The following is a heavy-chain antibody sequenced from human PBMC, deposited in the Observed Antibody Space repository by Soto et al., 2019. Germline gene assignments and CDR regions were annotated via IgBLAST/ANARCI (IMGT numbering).Heavy chain of an antibody. V-gene: IGHV4-39*01. J-gene: IGHJ4*02. Sequence: SETLSLTCTVSGGSISSISYYWGWIRQTPGKGLQWIGNIYYSGSAYYDPSLKSRVTISVDTSKNQFSLNLSSVTAADTATYYCARLTYASGSYYNFDNWGLGTLVTVSS. CDR2: IYYSGSA. D-gene: IGHD3-10*01. CDR1: GGSISSISYY. CDR3: ARLTYASGSYYNFDN.